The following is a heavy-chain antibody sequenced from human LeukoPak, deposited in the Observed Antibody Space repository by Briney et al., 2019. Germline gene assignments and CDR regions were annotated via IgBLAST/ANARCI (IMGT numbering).Heavy chain of an antibody. CDR1: GGSISSGSYY. J-gene: IGHJ4*02. CDR3: ARGVAAAGTAFDY. Sequence: PSETLSLTCTVSGGSISSGSYYWSWIRQPAGKGLEWIGRIYTSGSTNYNPSLKSRVTISVDTSKNQFSLKLSSVTAADTAVYYCARGVAAAGTAFDYWGQGTLVTVSS. CDR2: IYTSGST. D-gene: IGHD6-13*01. V-gene: IGHV4-61*02.